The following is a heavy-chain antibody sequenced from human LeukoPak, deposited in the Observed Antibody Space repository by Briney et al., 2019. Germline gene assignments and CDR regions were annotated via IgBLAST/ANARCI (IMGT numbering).Heavy chain of an antibody. J-gene: IGHJ4*02. CDR2: IYYSGST. CDR3: ARHDRLRADYTYGPMYC. D-gene: IGHD5-18*01. Sequence: SETLSLTCTVSGGSISSYYWSWIRQPPGKGLEWIGYIYYSGSTKYNPSLRSRVTISVDTSKNQFSLKLSSVTAADTAVYYCARHDRLRADYTYGPMYCWGQGTLVTVSS. CDR1: GGSISSYY. V-gene: IGHV4-59*08.